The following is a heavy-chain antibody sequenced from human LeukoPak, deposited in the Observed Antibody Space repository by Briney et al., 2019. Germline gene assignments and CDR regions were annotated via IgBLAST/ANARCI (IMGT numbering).Heavy chain of an antibody. CDR1: GYTFTGYY. Sequence: ASVKVSCKASGYTFTGYYMHWVRQAPGQGLEWMGWINPNSGGTNCAQKFQGRVTMTRDTSINTAYMELSSPRFDDTAVYYCARGATAGRFSLRPTGAYYMDVWGKGTTVTVSS. V-gene: IGHV1-2*02. CDR3: ARGATAGRFSLRPTGAYYMDV. CDR2: INPNSGGT. J-gene: IGHJ6*03. D-gene: IGHD6-13*01.